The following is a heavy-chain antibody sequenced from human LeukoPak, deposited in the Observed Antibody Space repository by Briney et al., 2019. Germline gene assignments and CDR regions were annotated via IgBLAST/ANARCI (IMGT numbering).Heavy chain of an antibody. J-gene: IGHJ4*02. CDR3: ASGGSTTVTLYYFDY. D-gene: IGHD4-17*01. CDR2: INPSGGST. V-gene: IGHV1-46*01. CDR1: GYTFTSYY. Sequence: ASAKVSCKASGYTFTSYYMHWVRQAPGQGLEWMGIINPSGGSTSYAQKFQGRVTMTRDTSTSTVYMELSSLRSEDTAVYYCASGGSTTVTLYYFDYWGQGTLVTVSS.